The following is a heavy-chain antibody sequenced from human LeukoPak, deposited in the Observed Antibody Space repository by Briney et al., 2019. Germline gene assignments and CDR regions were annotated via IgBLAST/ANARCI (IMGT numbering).Heavy chain of an antibody. D-gene: IGHD6-6*01. CDR1: GFTFSGFW. CDR3: ARSSYSSSSSV. Sequence: GGSLRLSCAVSGFTFSGFWMSWFRQAPGKGLEWVASINSGGSEGYYADVVKGRFTISRDNAKNSLYLQINSLRAEDTAVYYCARSSYSSSSSVWGQGTMVTVSS. CDR2: INSGGSEG. V-gene: IGHV3-7*03. J-gene: IGHJ3*01.